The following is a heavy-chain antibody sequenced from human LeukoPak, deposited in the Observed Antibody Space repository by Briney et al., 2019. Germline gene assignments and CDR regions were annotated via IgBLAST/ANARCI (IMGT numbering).Heavy chain of an antibody. CDR2: ISYDGSSK. CDR1: GFTFSSYG. V-gene: IGHV3-30*03. CDR3: ARSNVLRYFDLPDY. J-gene: IGHJ4*02. D-gene: IGHD3-9*01. Sequence: GGSLRLSCAASGFTFSSYGMHWVRQAPGKGLEWVAVISYDGSSKYYADSVKGRFTISRDNSKNTLYLQMNSLRAEDTAVYYCARSNVLRYFDLPDYWGQGTLVTVSS.